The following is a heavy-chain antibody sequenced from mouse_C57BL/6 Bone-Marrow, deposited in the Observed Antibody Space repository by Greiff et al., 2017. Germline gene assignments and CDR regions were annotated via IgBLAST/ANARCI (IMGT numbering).Heavy chain of an antibody. V-gene: IGHV1-9*01. CDR3: ARSRNYYFDY. D-gene: IGHD2-1*01. CDR1: GYTFTGYW. Sequence: QVQLQQSGAELMKPGASVKLSCKATGYTFTGYWIEWVKQRPGHGLEWIGEILPGSGSTNYNGKFKGKATFTADTSSNTAYMQLSSLTTEDSAIYYCARSRNYYFDYWGQGTTLTVSS. CDR2: ILPGSGST. J-gene: IGHJ2*01.